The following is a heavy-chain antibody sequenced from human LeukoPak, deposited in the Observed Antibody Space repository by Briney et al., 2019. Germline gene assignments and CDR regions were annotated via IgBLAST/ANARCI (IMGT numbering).Heavy chain of an antibody. D-gene: IGHD4-23*01. V-gene: IGHV3-7*02. Sequence: GGSLSLSCAASAFPFALFWMTCARQAAGKRPEFVATMNLDGSEVAYGNSVRGRFTISRENAKNSLYLELNSLSAEDTAVYYCARSRGSNLYDYWGQGTLVTVSS. J-gene: IGHJ4*02. CDR1: AFPFALFW. CDR3: ARSRGSNLYDY. CDR2: MNLDGSEV.